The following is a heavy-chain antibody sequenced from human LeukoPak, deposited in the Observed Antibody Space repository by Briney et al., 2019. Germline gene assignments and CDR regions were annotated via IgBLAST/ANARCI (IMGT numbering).Heavy chain of an antibody. CDR2: IYHSGST. V-gene: IGHV4-38-2*02. CDR1: DYYISSGYY. D-gene: IGHD7-27*01. CDR3: ARNNNWGDAGYYYYMDV. J-gene: IGHJ6*03. Sequence: SETLSLTCTLSDYYISSGYYWGWIRQPPGKGLEWIGSIYHSGSTYYNPSLKSRVTISVDTSKPQFSLKLTSVSAAHTAVYYCARNNNWGDAGYYYYMDVWGKGTTVTVS.